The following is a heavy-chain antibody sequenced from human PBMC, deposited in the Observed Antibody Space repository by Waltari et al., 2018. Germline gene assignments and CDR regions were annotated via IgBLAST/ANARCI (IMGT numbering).Heavy chain of an antibody. Sequence: QVQLVQSGAEVKKPGASVKVSCKASGYTFTSYGISWVRQAPGPGLEWLDWISAYNGNTNYAQKLQGRGTMTTDTSTSTAYMELRSLRSDDTAVYYCARGVYSSSWYGPAAFDYWGQGTLVTVSS. CDR3: ARGVYSSSWYGPAAFDY. CDR1: GYTFTSYG. CDR2: ISAYNGNT. J-gene: IGHJ4*02. V-gene: IGHV1-18*01. D-gene: IGHD6-13*01.